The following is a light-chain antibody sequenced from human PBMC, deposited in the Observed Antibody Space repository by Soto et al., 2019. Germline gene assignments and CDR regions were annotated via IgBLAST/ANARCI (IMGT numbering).Light chain of an antibody. CDR3: SSYTTSYTQV. Sequence: QSALTQPPSVSGSPGQSITISCTGTSSDVGGYNYVSWYQHHPGKAPKLMIYEVSNRPSGVSNRFSGSKSGNTASLSISGLQAEDEADYYCSSYTTSYTQVFGGGTKLTVL. J-gene: IGLJ3*02. CDR1: SSDVGGYNY. V-gene: IGLV2-14*01. CDR2: EVS.